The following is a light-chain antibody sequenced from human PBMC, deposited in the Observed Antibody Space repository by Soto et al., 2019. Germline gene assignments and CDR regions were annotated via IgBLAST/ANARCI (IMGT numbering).Light chain of an antibody. J-gene: IGKJ4*01. CDR2: GAS. CDR1: QGISTW. Sequence: DIQMTQSPSSVSASVGDRVTITCRASQGISTWLAWYQHKPGKAPNLLIYGASNLQSGVPSRISGSGSGTDFTLTISSLQPEDFATYYCQQANSFPLTFGGGTKVEIK. CDR3: QQANSFPLT. V-gene: IGKV1-12*01.